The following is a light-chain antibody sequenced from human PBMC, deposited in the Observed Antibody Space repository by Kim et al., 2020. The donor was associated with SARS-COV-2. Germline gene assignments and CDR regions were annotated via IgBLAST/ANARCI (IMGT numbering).Light chain of an antibody. CDR3: QRRNNWPLT. J-gene: IGKJ4*01. CDR2: DAS. CDR1: QSVSKY. V-gene: IGKV3-11*01. Sequence: EIVLTQSPATLSLSPGERATLSCRASQSVSKYLAWYQQKPGQAPRLLIYDASNRATGIPPRFTGSGSGTDFSLTISSLEPEDFAVYYCQRRNNWPLTFGGGTKVDIK.